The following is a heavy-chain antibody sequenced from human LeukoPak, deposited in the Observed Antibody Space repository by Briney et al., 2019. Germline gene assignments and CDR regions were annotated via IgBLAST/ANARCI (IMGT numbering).Heavy chain of an antibody. D-gene: IGHD2-2*01. Sequence: GGSLRLSCVASGFTFSNSWMNWVRQAPGKGLEWVANIKQDGSEKYYVDSVKGRFTVSRDNAKNSLYLQMNSLRAEDTAVYYCGRDGRTVGYWGQGTLVTVSS. CDR3: GRDGRTVGY. CDR1: GFTFSNSW. CDR2: IKQDGSEK. V-gene: IGHV3-7*01. J-gene: IGHJ4*02.